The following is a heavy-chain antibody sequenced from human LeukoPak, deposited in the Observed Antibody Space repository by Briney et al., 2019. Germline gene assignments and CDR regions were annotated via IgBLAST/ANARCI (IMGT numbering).Heavy chain of an antibody. CDR3: ARIAAAGKIAFDI. CDR1: GFTLSSYS. J-gene: IGHJ3*02. V-gene: IGHV3-23*01. Sequence: GGSLRLSCETSGFTLSSYSMNWVRQAPGKGLEWVSSISGSGGTTYYADSVKGRFTISRDNSKNTLYLQMNSLRAGDTAVYLCARIAAAGKIAFDIWGQGTMVTVSS. CDR2: ISGSGGTT. D-gene: IGHD6-13*01.